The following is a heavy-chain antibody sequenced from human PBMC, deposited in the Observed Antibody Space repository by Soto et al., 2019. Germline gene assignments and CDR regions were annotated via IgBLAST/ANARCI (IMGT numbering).Heavy chain of an antibody. D-gene: IGHD5-18*01. CDR1: GVNFRGYA. V-gene: IGHV3-23*01. CDR3: ARSRSAMADGMNV. CDR2: IRIGPGIT. J-gene: IGHJ6*01. Sequence: GSLRLSCEVSGVNFRGYAMSWVRQAPGKGLEWVSGIRIGPGITYYADSVKGRFTISSDISRKTVYLQMNNLRGEDTALYFRARSRSAMADGMNVWGQGTTVTVSS.